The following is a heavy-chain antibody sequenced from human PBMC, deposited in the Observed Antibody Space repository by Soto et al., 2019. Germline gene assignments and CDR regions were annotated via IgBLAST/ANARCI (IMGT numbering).Heavy chain of an antibody. V-gene: IGHV4-30-4*02. CDR1: GGSISSGDYY. J-gene: IGHJ6*02. D-gene: IGHD3-3*01. Sequence: PSETLSLTCTVSGGSISSGDYYWSWIRQPPGKGLEWIGYIYYSGSTYYNPSLKSRVTISVDTSKNQFSLKLSSVTAADTAVYYCARWRYYDFWSGYSNRQNYYYYYGMDVWGQGTTVTVSS. CDR3: ARWRYYDFWSGYSNRQNYYYYYGMDV. CDR2: IYYSGST.